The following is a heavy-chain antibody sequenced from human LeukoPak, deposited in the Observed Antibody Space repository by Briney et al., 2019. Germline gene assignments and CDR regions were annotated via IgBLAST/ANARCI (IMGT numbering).Heavy chain of an antibody. CDR3: ARVFLYYYYYMDV. D-gene: IGHD3-3*01. CDR1: GYSISSGYY. Sequence: SETLPLTCSVTGYSISSGYYWGWIRQPPGKGLEWIGSVFHSGSTHYNPSLRSRATISVDTSKNQFSLKLNSVSAADTAVYYCARVFLYYYYYMDVWGKGTSVTVSS. CDR2: VFHSGST. V-gene: IGHV4-38-2*02. J-gene: IGHJ6*03.